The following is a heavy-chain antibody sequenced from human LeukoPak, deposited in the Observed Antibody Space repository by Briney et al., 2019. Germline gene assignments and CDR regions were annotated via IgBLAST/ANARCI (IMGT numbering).Heavy chain of an antibody. D-gene: IGHD2-15*01. CDR2: INHSGST. J-gene: IGHJ4*02. V-gene: IGHV4-39*07. Sequence: SETLSLTCTVSGGSISSSGYYWSWIRQPPGKGLEWIGEINHSGSTNYNPSLKSRVTISVDTSKNQFSLKLSSVTAADTAVYYCARVFHSPGPPPRYWKHFDYWGQGTLVTVSS. CDR3: ARVFHSPGPPPRYWKHFDY. CDR1: GGSISSSGYY.